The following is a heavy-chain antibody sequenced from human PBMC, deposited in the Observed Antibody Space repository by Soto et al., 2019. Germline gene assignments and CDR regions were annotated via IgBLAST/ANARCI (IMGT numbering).Heavy chain of an antibody. CDR1: GCTFTDFA. CDR3: ASGGWSWDM. D-gene: IGHD3-16*01. CDR2: IIPIFGTA. J-gene: IGHJ3*02. Sequence: ASVKVSCKASGCTFTDFAIRWVRQAPGKGLEWMGGIIPIFGTANYAQKFQGRVTMTADESTSTAYMELSSLRSEDTAVYYCASGGWSWDMLGQGKMVTLSS. V-gene: IGHV1-69*13.